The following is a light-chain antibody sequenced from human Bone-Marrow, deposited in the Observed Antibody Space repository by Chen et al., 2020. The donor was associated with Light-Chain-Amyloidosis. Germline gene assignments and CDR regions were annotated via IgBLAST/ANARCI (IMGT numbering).Light chain of an antibody. CDR3: QVWDRSSDRPV. V-gene: IGLV3-21*02. Sequence: SYVLIQPYSVSVAPGQTATIACGGNNIGSTSVHWYQQAPGQAPLLLVYDDSDRPSGIPARLSGSNSGNTATLTISRVEAVDESDYYCQVWDRSSDRPVFGGGTKLTVL. CDR2: DDS. J-gene: IGLJ3*02. CDR1: NIGSTS.